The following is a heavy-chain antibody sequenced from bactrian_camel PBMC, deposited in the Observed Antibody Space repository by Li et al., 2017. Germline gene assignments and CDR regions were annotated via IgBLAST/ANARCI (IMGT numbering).Heavy chain of an antibody. CDR1: GFTFSNYA. V-gene: IGHV3S40*01. D-gene: IGHD5*01. CDR2: IKWRSSGET. Sequence: VQLVESGGGLVQPGGSLRLSCAASGFTFSNYAMSWVRQAPGKGLEWVATIKWRSSGETYYADSIKGRFTISRDDAKNTMYLQLNSAKIEDMGMYYCAKFWYGLGSLGQGTQVTVS. J-gene: IGHJ4*01.